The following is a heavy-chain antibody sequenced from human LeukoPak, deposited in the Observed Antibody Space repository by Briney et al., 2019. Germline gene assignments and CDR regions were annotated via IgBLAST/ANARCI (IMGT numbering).Heavy chain of an antibody. CDR1: GFTFRSFA. Sequence: PGRSLRLSCAASGFTFRSFATHWVRQAPGKGVEWVAVTSADGTIKYYADSGKGRFTIARDNSKKTLDLQINGLRVEDTAVYYCAKDMVGGVPNYFDFWGQGTLVTVSS. V-gene: IGHV3-30*01. CDR2: TSADGTIK. J-gene: IGHJ4*02. CDR3: AKDMVGGVPNYFDF. D-gene: IGHD3-10*01.